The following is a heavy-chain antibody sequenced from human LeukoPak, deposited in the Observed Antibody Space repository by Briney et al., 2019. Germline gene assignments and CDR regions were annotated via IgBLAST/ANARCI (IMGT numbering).Heavy chain of an antibody. CDR1: GDSLISNY. V-gene: IGHV4-59*06. J-gene: IGHJ4*02. CDR2: IYYSGST. D-gene: IGHD7-27*01. Sequence: SETLSLTCTVSGDSLISNYWSWIRQHPGKGLEWIGYIYYSGSTYYNPSLKSRVTISVDTSKNQFSLKVSSVNAADTAVYYCARATWGSLDYWSQGTLVTVSS. CDR3: ARATWGSLDY.